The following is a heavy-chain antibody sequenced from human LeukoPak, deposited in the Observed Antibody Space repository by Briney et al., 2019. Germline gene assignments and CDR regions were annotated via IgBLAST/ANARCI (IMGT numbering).Heavy chain of an antibody. CDR2: ISSSGSTI. D-gene: IGHD2-2*01. V-gene: IGHV3-11*01. CDR1: GFTFSDYY. Sequence: GGSLRLSCAASGFTFSDYYMSWIRQAPGKGLEWVSYISSSGSTIYYADSVEGRFTISRDNAKNSLYLQMNSLRAEDTAVYYCARDCSSTSCHPDYYYGMDVWGQGTTVTVSS. J-gene: IGHJ6*02. CDR3: ARDCSSTSCHPDYYYGMDV.